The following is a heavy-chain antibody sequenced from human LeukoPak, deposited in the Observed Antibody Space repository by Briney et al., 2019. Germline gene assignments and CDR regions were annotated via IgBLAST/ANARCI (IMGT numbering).Heavy chain of an antibody. V-gene: IGHV1-2*02. CDR3: ARQNCSSTSCVLGDFDY. D-gene: IGHD2-2*01. Sequence: ASVKVYCKASGYTFTGYYMHWVRQAPGQGLEWMGWINPNSGGTNYAQKFQGRVTMTRDTSISTAYMELSRLRSDDTAVYYCARQNCSSTSCVLGDFDYWGQGTLVTVSS. CDR2: INPNSGGT. J-gene: IGHJ4*02. CDR1: GYTFTGYY.